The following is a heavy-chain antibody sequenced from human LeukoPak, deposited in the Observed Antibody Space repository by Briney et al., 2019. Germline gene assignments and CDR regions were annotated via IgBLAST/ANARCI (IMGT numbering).Heavy chain of an antibody. CDR2: LYSTGTT. CDR1: GNFISSGFY. J-gene: IGHJ3*02. CDR3: AGQWAVANTRRFAI. V-gene: IGHV4-38-2*02. Sequence: SETLSLTCTVSGNFISSGFYWVWLRQTPGKGLQWIGSLYSTGTTYYNPSPAGRVTVSTDSSKNQLSLKLRSVTTADTAVYYCAGQWAVANTRRFAIWGQGSRVTVSS. D-gene: IGHD6-19*01.